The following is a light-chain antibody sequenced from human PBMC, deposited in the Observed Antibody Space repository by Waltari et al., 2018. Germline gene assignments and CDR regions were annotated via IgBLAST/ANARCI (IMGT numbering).Light chain of an antibody. CDR2: GTS. CDR3: QQYGSSLGT. CDR1: QGVRSSS. V-gene: IGKV3-20*01. J-gene: IGKJ1*01. Sequence: ETVFTQSPGTLSLSPGARATLSCRASQGVRSSSLAWYQQRPGQAPRLLIFGTSRRATGVPDRFSGTGSGTDFSLTIDRLEPEDFAVYYCQQYGSSLGTFGQGTKVEIK.